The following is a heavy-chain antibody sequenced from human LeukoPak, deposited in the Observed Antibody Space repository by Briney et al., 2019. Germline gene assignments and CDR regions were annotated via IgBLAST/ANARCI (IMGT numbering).Heavy chain of an antibody. CDR1: GFTFSSYS. J-gene: IGHJ4*02. V-gene: IGHV3-21*01. D-gene: IGHD5-24*01. Sequence: GGSLRLSCAASGFTFSSYSMNWVRQAPGKGLEWVSSISSSSSHIYYADSVKGRFTISRDNAKNSLYLRMNSLRAEDTAVYYCARRRDGYNSDDYWGQGTLVTVSS. CDR3: ARRRDGYNSDDY. CDR2: ISSSSSHI.